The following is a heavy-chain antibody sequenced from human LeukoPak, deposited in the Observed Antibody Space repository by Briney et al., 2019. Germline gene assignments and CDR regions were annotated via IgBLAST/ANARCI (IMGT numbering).Heavy chain of an antibody. Sequence: ASVKVSCKASGYTFTGYYMHWVREAPGQGLEWMGWINPNSGGTNYAQKFQGRVTMTRDTSISTAYMELSRLRSDDTAVYYCARETYYYDSSGIYYFDYWGQGTLVTVSS. CDR1: GYTFTGYY. J-gene: IGHJ4*02. CDR2: INPNSGGT. CDR3: ARETYYYDSSGIYYFDY. V-gene: IGHV1-2*02. D-gene: IGHD3-22*01.